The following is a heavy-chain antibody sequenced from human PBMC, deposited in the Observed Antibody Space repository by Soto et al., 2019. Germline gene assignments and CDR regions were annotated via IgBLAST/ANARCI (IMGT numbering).Heavy chain of an antibody. CDR2: INAGNGNT. D-gene: IGHD3-10*01. Sequence: ASVKVSCKASGYTFTSYDINWVRQATGQGLEWMGWINAGNGNTKSSQKFQGRVTITRDTSASTAYMELSSLRSEDTAVYYCARWITLVRGVRSYGMDVWGQGTTVTVSS. CDR1: GYTFTSYD. CDR3: ARWITLVRGVRSYGMDV. J-gene: IGHJ6*02. V-gene: IGHV1-3*01.